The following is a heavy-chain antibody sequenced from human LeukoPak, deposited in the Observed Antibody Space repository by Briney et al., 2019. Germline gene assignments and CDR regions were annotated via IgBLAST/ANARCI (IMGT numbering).Heavy chain of an antibody. CDR2: IFYSGST. V-gene: IGHV4-30-4*01. J-gene: IGHJ2*01. CDR1: GGSINSGDYY. D-gene: IGHD5-24*01. Sequence: SETLSLTCTVSGGSINSGDYYWSWIRRPPGKGLEWIGYIFYSGSTYCNPFLKSRVTISVDTSKNQFSLKLSSVTAADTAVYYCARARRDGDWYFDLWGRGTLVTVSS. CDR3: ARARRDGDWYFDL.